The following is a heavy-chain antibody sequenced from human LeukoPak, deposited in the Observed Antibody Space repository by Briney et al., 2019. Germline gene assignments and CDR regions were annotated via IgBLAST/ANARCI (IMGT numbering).Heavy chain of an antibody. D-gene: IGHD4-17*01. J-gene: IGHJ4*02. V-gene: IGHV1-69*05. CDR1: GGTFSSYA. CDR2: IIPIFGTA. CDR3: ASGPKVTTMYFDY. Sequence: SVKVSCKASGGTFSSYAISWVRQAPGQGLEWMGGIIPIFGTANYAQKFQGRVTITTDESTSTAYMELSSLRSEDTAVYYCASGPKVTTMYFDYWGQGTLVTVSS.